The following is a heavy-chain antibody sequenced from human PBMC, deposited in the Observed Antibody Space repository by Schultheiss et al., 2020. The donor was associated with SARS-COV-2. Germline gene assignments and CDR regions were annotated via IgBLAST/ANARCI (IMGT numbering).Heavy chain of an antibody. Sequence: GESLKISCAASGFTFSSYAMHWVRQAPGKGLEWVAVISYDGSNKYYADSVKGRFTISRDNSKNTLYLQMNSLRAEDTAVYYCARTGVGATVPFDYWGQGTLVTVSS. CDR3: ARTGVGATVPFDY. D-gene: IGHD1-26*01. CDR2: ISYDGSNK. V-gene: IGHV3-30-3*01. CDR1: GFTFSSYA. J-gene: IGHJ4*02.